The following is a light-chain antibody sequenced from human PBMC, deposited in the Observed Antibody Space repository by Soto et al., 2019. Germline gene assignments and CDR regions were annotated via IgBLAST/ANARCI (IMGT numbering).Light chain of an antibody. CDR1: QSVSSY. Sequence: IVLTQSPDTLSLSPGERATLSCRASQSVSSYLAWYQQKPGQAPRLLIYDASNRATGIPARFSGSGSGTDFTLTISSLEPEDFAVYYCQQRSNWPSLTFGQGTRLEIK. CDR2: DAS. V-gene: IGKV3-11*01. J-gene: IGKJ5*01. CDR3: QQRSNWPSLT.